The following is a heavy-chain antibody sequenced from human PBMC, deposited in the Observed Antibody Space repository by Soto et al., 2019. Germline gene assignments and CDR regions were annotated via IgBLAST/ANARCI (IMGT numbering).Heavy chain of an antibody. CDR2: ISSGGTTK. CDR1: GFSFSDFE. V-gene: IGHV3-48*03. Sequence: PGGSLRLSCATSGFSFSDFEMHWVRQAPGKGLEWVSYISSGGTTKYYADSVKGRFTISRDNAKNSLFLQMNSLRAEDTAVYYCAREYYDILTGLYLNWFERWAREPWSPSPQ. D-gene: IGHD3-9*01. J-gene: IGHJ5*02. CDR3: AREYYDILTGLYLNWFER.